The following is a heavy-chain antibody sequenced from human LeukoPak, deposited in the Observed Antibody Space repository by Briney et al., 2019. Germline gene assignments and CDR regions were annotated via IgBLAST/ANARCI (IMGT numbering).Heavy chain of an antibody. Sequence: ASVKVSCKASGYTFSNYYIHWVRQAPGQDLEWMGIINPSVGSASYAQKFHDRVTMTSDTSTSTVYMDLSSLRSEDTAVYYCARGGVGGNSVSFYYFDYWGQGTLVTVSS. CDR2: INPSVGSA. V-gene: IGHV1-46*01. CDR1: GYTFSNYY. D-gene: IGHD1-26*01. CDR3: ARGGVGGNSVSFYYFDY. J-gene: IGHJ4*02.